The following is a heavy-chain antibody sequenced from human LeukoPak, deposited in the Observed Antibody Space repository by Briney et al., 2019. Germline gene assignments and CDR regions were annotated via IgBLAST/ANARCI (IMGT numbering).Heavy chain of an antibody. Sequence: GRSLRLSCAASGFTFSSYAMHWVRQAPGKGLEWVAVISYDGSNKYYADSVKGRFTISRDNSKNTLYLQMNSLRAEDTAVYYCARDRGIAVAGTQGWDYYYGMDVWGQGTTVTVSS. D-gene: IGHD6-19*01. V-gene: IGHV3-30-3*01. J-gene: IGHJ6*02. CDR2: ISYDGSNK. CDR3: ARDRGIAVAGTQGWDYYYGMDV. CDR1: GFTFSSYA.